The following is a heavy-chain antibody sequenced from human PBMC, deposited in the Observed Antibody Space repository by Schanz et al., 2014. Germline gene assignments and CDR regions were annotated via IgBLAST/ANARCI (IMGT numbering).Heavy chain of an antibody. CDR3: ARDYYDILTGYPYDTFDI. CDR2: INPNSGGT. V-gene: IGHV1-2*06. D-gene: IGHD3-9*01. Sequence: QVQLVQSGAEVKKPGASVKISCKASGYTFTDSYMYWVRQAPGQGLEWMGRINPNSGGTNYAQKFQGRVTMTRDTSISTAYMELRRLRSDDTAVYYCARDYYDILTGYPYDTFDIWGQGTMVTVSS. CDR1: GYTFTDSY. J-gene: IGHJ3*02.